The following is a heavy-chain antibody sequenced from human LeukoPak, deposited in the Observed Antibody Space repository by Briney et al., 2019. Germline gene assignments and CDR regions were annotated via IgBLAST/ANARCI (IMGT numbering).Heavy chain of an antibody. Sequence: KPSETLSLTCTVSGASITSFHWTWIRRPAGKGLEWIGLIYSSGSTIYNPSLQSRVAMSVDMTKNQLSLKLSSVTAADTAMYYCARKDGDYWGQGTLVNVSS. V-gene: IGHV4-4*07. CDR3: ARKDGDY. J-gene: IGHJ4*02. CDR1: GASITSFH. CDR2: IYSSGST. D-gene: IGHD6-6*01.